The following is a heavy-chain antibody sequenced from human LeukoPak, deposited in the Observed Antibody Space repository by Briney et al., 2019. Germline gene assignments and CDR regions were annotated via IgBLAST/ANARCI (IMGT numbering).Heavy chain of an antibody. CDR2: IYYSGST. J-gene: IGHJ4*02. V-gene: IGHV4-61*08. Sequence: SETLSLTCTVSGGSISSGDDYWSWIRQSPGKGLEWIGYIYYSGSTNYNPSLKSRVTISVDTSKNQFSLKLNSVTAADTAVYYCARGSSWGVGYWGQGTLVTVSS. CDR3: ARGSSWGVGY. CDR1: GGSISSGDDY. D-gene: IGHD3-10*01.